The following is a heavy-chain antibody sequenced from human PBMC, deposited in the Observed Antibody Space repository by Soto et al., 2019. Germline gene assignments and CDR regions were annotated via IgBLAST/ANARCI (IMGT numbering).Heavy chain of an antibody. CDR3: VKDMEPGGAGI. D-gene: IGHD1-1*01. CDR2: IWWSGARV. J-gene: IGHJ4*02. Sequence: EVQLVESGGGLAEPGTSLRLSCVASGITLNDYAMHWVRQAPGRGLEWVSGIWWSGARVGYADSVRGRFAISRDNAKNSLTLQMNSLRAEDTAFYYCVKDMEPGGAGIWGQGTLVTVSS. V-gene: IGHV3-9*01. CDR1: GITLNDYA.